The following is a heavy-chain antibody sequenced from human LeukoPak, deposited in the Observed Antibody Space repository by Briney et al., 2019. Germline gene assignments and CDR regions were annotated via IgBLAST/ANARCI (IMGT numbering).Heavy chain of an antibody. V-gene: IGHV3-23*01. CDR3: AKDMIYGSGSYYNPIFDY. D-gene: IGHD3-10*01. J-gene: IGHJ4*02. CDR1: GFTFSSYA. CDR2: ISGSGGST. Sequence: PGGSLRLSCAASGFTFSSYAMSWVRQALGKGLEWVSAISGSGGSTYYADSVKGRFTISRDNSKNTLYLQMNSLRAEDTAVYYCAKDMIYGSGSYYNPIFDYWGQGTLVTVSS.